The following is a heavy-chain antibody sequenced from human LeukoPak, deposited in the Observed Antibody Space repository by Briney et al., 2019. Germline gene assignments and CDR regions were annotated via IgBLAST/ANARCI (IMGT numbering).Heavy chain of an antibody. CDR3: ATYHLSTVTREHDY. CDR2: FDPEDGET. D-gene: IGHD4-17*01. CDR1: GYTLTELS. Sequence: ASVKVSCKVSGYTLTELSMHWVRQAPGKGLEWMGGFDPEDGETIYAQKFQGRVTMTEDTSTDTAYMELSSLRSEGTAVYYCATYHLSTVTREHDYWGQGTLVTVSS. V-gene: IGHV1-24*01. J-gene: IGHJ4*02.